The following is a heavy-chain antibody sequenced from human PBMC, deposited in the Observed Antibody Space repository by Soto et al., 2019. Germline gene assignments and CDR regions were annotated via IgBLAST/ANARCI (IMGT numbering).Heavy chain of an antibody. V-gene: IGHV2-70*11. CDR1: GFSLSTSGVG. Sequence: ASGPTLVNPTQTLTLTCTFSGFSLSTSGVGVGWIRQPPGKALEWLARIDWDDDKYYSTSLKTRLAISKDTSKNQVVLTMTNMDPVDTATYYCARIGIAAAGTGVGYYYYGMDVWGQGTTVTVSS. J-gene: IGHJ6*02. CDR3: ARIGIAAAGTGVGYYYYGMDV. D-gene: IGHD6-13*01. CDR2: IDWDDDK.